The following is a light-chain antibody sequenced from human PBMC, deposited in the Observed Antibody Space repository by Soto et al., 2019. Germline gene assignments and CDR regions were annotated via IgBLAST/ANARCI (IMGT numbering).Light chain of an antibody. J-gene: IGLJ3*02. CDR1: SSNIGSNT. V-gene: IGLV1-44*01. CDR3: AARDDSLNAWV. CDR2: NTN. Sequence: QSVLTQPPSASGTPGQRVTISCSGSSSNIGSNTVNWYQQLPGTTPKLLIYNTNQRPSGVPDRISGSKSGTSASLAISGLQSEDEADYYCAARDDSLNAWVFGGGTKLTVL.